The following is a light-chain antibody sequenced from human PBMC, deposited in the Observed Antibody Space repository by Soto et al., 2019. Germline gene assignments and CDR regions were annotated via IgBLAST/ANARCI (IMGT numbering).Light chain of an antibody. V-gene: IGLV2-14*01. CDR3: SSYTITSTRL. CDR1: SSDIGAFDL. Sequence: QLVLTQPASVSGFPGQSITISCTGTSSDIGAFDLVSWFQQHPGMAPKVMIYGVSIRPSGVSNRFSGSKSGNTASLTISGLLAEDEADYYCSSYTITSTRLFGTGTKLTVL. J-gene: IGLJ1*01. CDR2: GVS.